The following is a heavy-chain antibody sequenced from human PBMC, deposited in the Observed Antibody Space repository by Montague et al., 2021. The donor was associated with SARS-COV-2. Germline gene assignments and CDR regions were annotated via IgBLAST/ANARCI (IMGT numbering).Heavy chain of an antibody. Sequence: PALVKPTKTLTLTCTVSGFSLNTNGMGVGWIRQPPGEAPAWLALIYWDDDKRYSPSLKTRLTITKDTSRNQVVLTMTNVDPGDTGTYFCARYTSRMYGSFDYWGQGAPVSVSS. J-gene: IGHJ4*02. V-gene: IGHV2-5*02. CDR3: ARYTSRMYGSFDY. CDR2: IYWDDDK. D-gene: IGHD3-16*02. CDR1: GFSLNTNGMG.